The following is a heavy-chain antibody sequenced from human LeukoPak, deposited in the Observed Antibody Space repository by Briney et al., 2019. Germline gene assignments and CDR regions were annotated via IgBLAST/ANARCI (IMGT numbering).Heavy chain of an antibody. D-gene: IGHD6-19*01. CDR1: GFTLSDYP. J-gene: IGHJ5*02. Sequence: GGSLRLSCVVSGFTLSDYPMNWVRQAPGKGLEWVSLISTSGDTYYADSVKGRFTISRDNSKNTLFVQMSSLRAEDTAIYYCAIDLDSSGRYGDNWLDPWGRGTLVTVSS. V-gene: IGHV3-23*01. CDR3: AIDLDSSGRYGDNWLDP. CDR2: ISTSGDT.